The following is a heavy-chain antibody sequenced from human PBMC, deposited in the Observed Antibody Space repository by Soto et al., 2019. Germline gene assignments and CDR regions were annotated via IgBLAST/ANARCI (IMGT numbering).Heavy chain of an antibody. CDR2: IYHSGNT. CDR1: GGSISSGGYS. CDR3: VRNSGYSSNWGEFDP. Sequence: PSETLSLTCAVSGGSISSGGYSWTWIRQPPGKGLEWIGYIYHSGNTYYNPSLKSRVTISGDRSKNQFTLNLTSVTAADMAVYYCVRNSGYSSNWGEFDPWGQGTLVTVSS. J-gene: IGHJ5*02. V-gene: IGHV4-30-2*01. D-gene: IGHD5-18*01.